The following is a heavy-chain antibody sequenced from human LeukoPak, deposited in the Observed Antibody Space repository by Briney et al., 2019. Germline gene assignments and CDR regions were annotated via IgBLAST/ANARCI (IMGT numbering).Heavy chain of an antibody. J-gene: IGHJ4*02. CDR2: IVVGSGNT. CDR3: AAGTSSGSSPYFDY. V-gene: IGHV1-58*02. CDR1: GFTFTSSA. D-gene: IGHD3-22*01. Sequence: GTSVKVSCKASGFTFTSSAMQWVRQARGQRLEWIGWIVVGSGNTNYAQKFQERVTITRDISTSTAYMELSSLRSEDTAVYYCAAGTSSGSSPYFDYWGQGTLVTVSS.